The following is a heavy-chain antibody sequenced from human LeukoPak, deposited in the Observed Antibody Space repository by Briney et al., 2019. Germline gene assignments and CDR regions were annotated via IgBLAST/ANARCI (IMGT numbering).Heavy chain of an antibody. V-gene: IGHV4-30-4*01. Sequence: SETLSLTCTVSGGSISSGDYYWSWIRQPPGKGLEWIGYIYYSGSTYYNPSLKSRVTISVDTSKNQFSLKLSSVTAADTAVYYCARDNYDILTGDIWGQGTMVTVSS. J-gene: IGHJ3*02. D-gene: IGHD3-9*01. CDR3: ARDNYDILTGDI. CDR1: GGSISSGDYY. CDR2: IYYSGST.